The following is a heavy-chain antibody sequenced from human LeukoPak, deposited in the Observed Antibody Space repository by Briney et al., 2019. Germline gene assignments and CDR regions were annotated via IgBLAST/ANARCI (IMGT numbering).Heavy chain of an antibody. CDR3: ARVRGRYCSSTSCYTDWFDP. J-gene: IGHJ5*02. CDR2: INHSGST. D-gene: IGHD2-2*02. V-gene: IGHV4-34*01. Sequence: SETLSLTCAVCGGSFSGYYWSWIRQPPGKGLEWIGEINHSGSTNYNPSLKSRVTISVDTSKNQFSLKLSSVTAADTAVYYCARVRGRYCSSTSCYTDWFDPWGQGTLVTVSS. CDR1: GGSFSGYY.